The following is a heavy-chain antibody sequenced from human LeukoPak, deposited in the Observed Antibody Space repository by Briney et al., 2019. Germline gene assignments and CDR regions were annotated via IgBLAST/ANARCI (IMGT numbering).Heavy chain of an antibody. CDR3: ARDRAIAAAGTPFDY. CDR2: IIPILGIA. Sequence: SVKVSCKASGGTFSSYAISWVRQAPGQGLEWMGRIIPILGIANYAQKFQGRVTITADKSTSTAYMEMSSLRSEDTAVYYCARDRAIAAAGTPFDYWGQGTLVTVSS. V-gene: IGHV1-69*04. CDR1: GGTFSSYA. J-gene: IGHJ4*02. D-gene: IGHD6-13*01.